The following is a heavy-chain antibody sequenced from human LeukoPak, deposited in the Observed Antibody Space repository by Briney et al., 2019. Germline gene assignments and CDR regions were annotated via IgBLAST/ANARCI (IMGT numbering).Heavy chain of an antibody. Sequence: GGSLRLSCEASGLIFTNAWMNWVRQAPGKGLEWVSYISSSSSTIYYADSVKGRFTISRDNAKNSLYLQMNSLRAEDTAVYYCARDPGDSSGYAFDIWGQGTMVTVSS. CDR1: GLIFTNAW. CDR3: ARDPGDSSGYAFDI. D-gene: IGHD3-22*01. CDR2: ISSSSSTI. V-gene: IGHV3-48*01. J-gene: IGHJ3*02.